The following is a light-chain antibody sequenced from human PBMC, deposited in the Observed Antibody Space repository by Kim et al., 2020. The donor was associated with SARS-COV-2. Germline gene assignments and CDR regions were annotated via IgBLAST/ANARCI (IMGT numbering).Light chain of an antibody. CDR2: AAS. CDR3: KKSYITPRT. CDR1: QSISSY. Sequence: DIQMTQSPSSLSASVGDRVTITCRASQSISSYLNWYPQKPGKAPKLLIYAASSLQSGVPSRFSGSGSGKDFTLTISSLQPEDFATYHGKKSYITPRTFGTGT. V-gene: IGKV1-39*01. J-gene: IGKJ4*01.